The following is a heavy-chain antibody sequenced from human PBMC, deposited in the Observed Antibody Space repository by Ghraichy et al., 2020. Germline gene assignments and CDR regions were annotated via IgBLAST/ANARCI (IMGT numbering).Heavy chain of an antibody. Sequence: LSLTCAASGFTFSSYWMSWVRQAPGKGLEWVANIKQDGSEKYYVDSVKGRFTISKDNAKNSLYLQMNSLRAEDTAVYYCAREYYMDVWGKGTTVTVSS. J-gene: IGHJ6*03. V-gene: IGHV3-7*01. CDR2: IKQDGSEK. CDR1: GFTFSSYW. CDR3: AREYYMDV.